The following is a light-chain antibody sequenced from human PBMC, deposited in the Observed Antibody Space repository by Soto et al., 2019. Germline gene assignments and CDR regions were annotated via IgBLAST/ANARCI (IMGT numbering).Light chain of an antibody. V-gene: IGKV3-15*01. CDR3: QQYSSWPLT. CDR2: GAS. J-gene: IGKJ4*01. CDR1: QSVSTK. Sequence: EIVMTQSPATLSVSPGERATLSCRATQSVSTKLAWYQQKPGQAPRLLIYGASTGATGIPARFSGSGSGTECTLIISSLQSEDFAVYYCQQYSSWPLTFGGGTKVEIK.